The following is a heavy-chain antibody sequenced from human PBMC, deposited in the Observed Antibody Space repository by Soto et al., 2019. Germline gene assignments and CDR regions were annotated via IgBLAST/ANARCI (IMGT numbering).Heavy chain of an antibody. CDR3: AREGSSSDGDWFAP. V-gene: IGHV4-4*02. D-gene: IGHD6-6*01. CDR1: GGSISSSNW. CDR2: IYHSGST. J-gene: IGHJ5*02. Sequence: QVQLQESGPGLVKPSGTLSLTCAVSGGSISSSNWWSWVRQPPGKGLEWIGEIYHSGSTNYNPSLKSRVTIAVHKSKTHFSLKLSSVTAADTAVYYCAREGSSSDGDWFAPWGQGTLVTVSS.